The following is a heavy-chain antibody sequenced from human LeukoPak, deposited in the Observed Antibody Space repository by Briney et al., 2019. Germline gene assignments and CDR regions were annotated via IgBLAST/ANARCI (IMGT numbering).Heavy chain of an antibody. CDR1: GFTFSGYW. Sequence: GGSLRLSCAASGFTFSGYWMHWVRHAPGKGLVWVSRVATGGTGTSYADSVKGRFTISRDNAKNTLYLQMNSLSAEDTAVYFCARDMGPYGGSPGASWGQGTLVTVSS. J-gene: IGHJ5*02. V-gene: IGHV3-74*01. CDR2: VATGGTGT. CDR3: ARDMGPYGGSPGAS. D-gene: IGHD4-23*01.